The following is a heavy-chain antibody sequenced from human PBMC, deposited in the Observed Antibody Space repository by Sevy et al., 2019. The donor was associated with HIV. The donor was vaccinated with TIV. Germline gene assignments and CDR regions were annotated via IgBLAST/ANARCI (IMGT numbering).Heavy chain of an antibody. CDR2: INQDGRVK. D-gene: IGHD6-13*01. V-gene: IGHV3-7*01. Sequence: GGSLRLSCAASGFSLSTYWMSWFRQAPGRGLEWVANINQDGRVKYYVDSVKGRFTIFRDDARSLLYLQMNSLRAEDTALYYCVSAIAADASFWGQGTLVTVSS. CDR3: VSAIAADASF. CDR1: GFSLSTYW. J-gene: IGHJ4*02.